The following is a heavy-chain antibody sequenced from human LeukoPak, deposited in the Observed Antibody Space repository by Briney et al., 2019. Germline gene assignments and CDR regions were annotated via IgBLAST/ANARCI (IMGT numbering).Heavy chain of an antibody. CDR1: GGSISSSNW. V-gene: IGHV4-4*02. D-gene: IGHD3-10*01. Sequence: PSETLSLTCAVSGGSISSSNWWSWVRQPPGKGLEWIGEIYHSGSTNYNPSLKSRVTISVDKSKNQFSLKLSSVTAADTAVYYCARETYYYGSGRYYYMDVWGKGTTVTVSS. CDR2: IYHSGST. CDR3: ARETYYYGSGRYYYMDV. J-gene: IGHJ6*03.